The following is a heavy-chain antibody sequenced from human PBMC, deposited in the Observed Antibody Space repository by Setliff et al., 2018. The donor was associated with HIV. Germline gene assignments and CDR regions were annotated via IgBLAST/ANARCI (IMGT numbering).Heavy chain of an antibody. D-gene: IGHD3-10*01. J-gene: IGHJ6*02. Sequence: PSETLSLTCNVSGDSISNHYWNWLRQPPGKGLEWIATIYNSGNSVSNPSLKSRVTISVDTSKNQFSLTLNSVTAADTAVYYCARVEAKVRGATYGMDVWGQGTTVTVSS. CDR1: GDSISNHY. V-gene: IGHV4-59*11. CDR3: ARVEAKVRGATYGMDV. CDR2: IYNSGNS.